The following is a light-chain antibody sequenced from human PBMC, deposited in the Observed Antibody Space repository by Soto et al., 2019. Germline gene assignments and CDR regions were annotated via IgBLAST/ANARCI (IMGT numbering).Light chain of an antibody. V-gene: IGLV2-8*01. CDR3: SSYADSNIVV. CDR2: EVN. Sequence: QSALTQPPSASGSPGHSVTISCTGTSSDVGTYNYVSWYQQHPGEAPKLLIYEVNKRPSGVPDRFSGSKFGNTASLTVSGLQAEDEADYYCSSYADSNIVVFGGGTKLTVL. J-gene: IGLJ2*01. CDR1: SSDVGTYNY.